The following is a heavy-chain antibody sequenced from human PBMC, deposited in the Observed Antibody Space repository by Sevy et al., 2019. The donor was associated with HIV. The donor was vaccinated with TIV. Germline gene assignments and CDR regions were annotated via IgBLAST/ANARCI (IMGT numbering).Heavy chain of an antibody. Sequence: SETLSLTCTVSGGSISSSSYYWGWIRQPPGKGLEWIGSIDYSGITYYNPSLKSRVTISVDTSKNQFSLKLSSVTAADTALYYCARPIMITIGGVIVSVYFGYWGQGTLVTVSS. J-gene: IGHJ4*02. V-gene: IGHV4-39*01. D-gene: IGHD3-16*02. CDR3: ARPIMITIGGVIVSVYFGY. CDR2: IDYSGIT. CDR1: GGSISSSSYY.